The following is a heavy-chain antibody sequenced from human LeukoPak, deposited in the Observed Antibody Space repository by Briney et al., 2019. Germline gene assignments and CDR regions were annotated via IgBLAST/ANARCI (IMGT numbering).Heavy chain of an antibody. J-gene: IGHJ5*02. V-gene: IGHV3-74*01. D-gene: IGHD3-22*01. Sequence: GGSLRLSCAVSGFTFSNYWMHWVRQAPGKGLVWVSRINSDGINTSYADSVKGRFTISRDNAKNTLNLQMNSLRAEDTAVYYCARDLGQYYDTSDNWFDPWGQGTLVTVSS. CDR2: INSDGINT. CDR1: GFTFSNYW. CDR3: ARDLGQYYDTSDNWFDP.